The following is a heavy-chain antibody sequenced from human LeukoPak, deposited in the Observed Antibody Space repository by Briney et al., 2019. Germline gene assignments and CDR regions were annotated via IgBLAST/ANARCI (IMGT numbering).Heavy chain of an antibody. V-gene: IGHV4-30-2*01. CDR2: IYHSGST. J-gene: IGHJ3*02. CDR1: GGSISSGGYS. CDR3: ARGRGYGGNYLRSFDI. D-gene: IGHD1-26*01. Sequence: SQTLSLTCAVSGGSISSGGYSWSWIRQPPGKGLEWIGYIYHSGSTYYNPSLKSRVTILLDRSKNQFSLKLSSVTAADTAIYYCARGRGYGGNYLRSFDIWGQGTMVTVSS.